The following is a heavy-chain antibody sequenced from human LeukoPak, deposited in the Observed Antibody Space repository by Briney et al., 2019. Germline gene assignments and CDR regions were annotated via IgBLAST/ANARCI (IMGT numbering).Heavy chain of an antibody. Sequence: SETLSLTCAVSGGSFSGYYWSWIRQPPGKGLEWIGEINHSGSTNYNPSLKSRVTISVDTSKNQFSLKLSSVTAADTAVYYCARESPYCSSTSCYRHYYYYYYMDVWGKGTTVTVSS. CDR3: ARESPYCSSTSCYRHYYYYYYMDV. V-gene: IGHV4-34*01. CDR1: GGSFSGYY. D-gene: IGHD2-2*01. J-gene: IGHJ6*03. CDR2: INHSGST.